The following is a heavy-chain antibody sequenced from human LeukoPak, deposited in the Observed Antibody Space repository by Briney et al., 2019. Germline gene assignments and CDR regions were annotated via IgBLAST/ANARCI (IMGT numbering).Heavy chain of an antibody. D-gene: IGHD6-19*01. CDR2: IYHSGST. CDR1: GGSISSSNW. CDR3: ASPGYSSGWSLSAPYYYFDY. V-gene: IGHV4-4*02. J-gene: IGHJ4*02. Sequence: SGTLSLTCAVSGGSISSSNWWSWVRQPPGKGLEWIGEIYHSGSTNYNPSLKSRVTISVDKSKNQFSLKLSSVTAADTAVYYCASPGYSSGWSLSAPYYYFDYWGQGTLVTVSS.